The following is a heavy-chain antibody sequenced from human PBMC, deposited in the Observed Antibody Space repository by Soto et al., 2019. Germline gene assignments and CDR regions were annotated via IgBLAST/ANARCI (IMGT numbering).Heavy chain of an antibody. CDR2: TGASGRTT. CDR1: GFSFSGYA. V-gene: IGHV3-23*01. J-gene: IGHJ4*02. CDR3: ATVHDTSRSFDY. Sequence: EVQLLESGGVLVQPGGSLRLSCAASGFSFSGYAMTWVRQAPGKGLEWVSTTGASGRTTYYADSVKGRFTVSRDNSKNTLDLQMSSLRADETAVYYCATVHDTSRSFDYWGQGTLVTVSS.